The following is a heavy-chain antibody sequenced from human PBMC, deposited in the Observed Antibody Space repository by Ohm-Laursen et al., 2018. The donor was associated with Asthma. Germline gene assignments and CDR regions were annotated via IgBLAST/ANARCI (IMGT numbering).Heavy chain of an antibody. J-gene: IGHJ1*01. CDR2: ISTASTFI. Sequence: GSLRLSCTASGYTFSRYSIHWVRQIPGKGLEWVASISTASTFIYYADSVRGRFTTSRDNAKNLVYLQMDGLRDDDTALYYCARIGPEWELPGREYSLHHWGEGTLVTVSS. CDR1: GYTFSRYS. D-gene: IGHD1-26*01. V-gene: IGHV3-21*01. CDR3: ARIGPEWELPGREYSLHH.